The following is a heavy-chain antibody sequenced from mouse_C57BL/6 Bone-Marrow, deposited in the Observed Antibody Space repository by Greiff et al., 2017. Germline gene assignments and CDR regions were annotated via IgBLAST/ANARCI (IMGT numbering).Heavy chain of an antibody. V-gene: IGHV1-69*01. J-gene: IGHJ4*01. CDR2: IDPSDSYT. Sequence: QVQLQQPGAELVMPGASVKLSCKASGYTFTSYWMHWVKQRPGQGLEWIGEIDPSDSYTNYNQKFKGQSTLTVDKSSSTAYMQLSSLTSEDSAVYYCARGSSPYAMDYWGQGTSVTVSS. CDR3: ARGSSPYAMDY. D-gene: IGHD1-1*01. CDR1: GYTFTSYW.